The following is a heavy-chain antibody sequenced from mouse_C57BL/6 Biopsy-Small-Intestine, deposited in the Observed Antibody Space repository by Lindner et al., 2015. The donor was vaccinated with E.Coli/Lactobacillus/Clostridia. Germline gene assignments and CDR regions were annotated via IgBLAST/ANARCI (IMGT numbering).Heavy chain of an antibody. Sequence: VQLQESGAELVKPGASVRLSCKASGYTFTDYTIHWVKQKSGQGLEWIGWFYPGSGSIKYNEKFKDKATLTADKSSSTVYMELSRLTSEDSAAYFCARHEEGIYYGNFYFDYWGQGTTLTVSS. CDR2: FYPGSGSI. J-gene: IGHJ2*01. CDR1: GYTFTDYT. D-gene: IGHD2-1*01. V-gene: IGHV1-62-2*01. CDR3: ARHEEGIYYGNFYFDY.